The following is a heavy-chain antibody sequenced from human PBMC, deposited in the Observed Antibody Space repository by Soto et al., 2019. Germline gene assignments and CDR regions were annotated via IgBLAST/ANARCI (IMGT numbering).Heavy chain of an antibody. J-gene: IGHJ6*02. V-gene: IGHV1-8*01. CDR2: MNPNSGNT. Sequence: QVQLVQSGAEVKKPGASVKVSCKASGYTFTSYDINWVRQATGQGLEWMGWMNPNSGNTGYAQKFQGRVTMTRNTSISTAYMELISLRSEDTAVYYCARGWYDFWSGISSGMDVWGQGTTVTVSS. CDR1: GYTFTSYD. D-gene: IGHD3-3*01. CDR3: ARGWYDFWSGISSGMDV.